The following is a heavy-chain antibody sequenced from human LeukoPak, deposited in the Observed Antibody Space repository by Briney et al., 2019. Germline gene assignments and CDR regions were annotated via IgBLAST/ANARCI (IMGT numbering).Heavy chain of an antibody. Sequence: GESLRLSCEASGFSFSSYSMNWVRQAPGKGLEWVSSISSTGTDNTYADSVTGRFTISRDNPKNSVFLQMNSLRAEDTAVYFCARQGRSYINPNRGWFDPWGQGTLVIVTS. V-gene: IGHV3-21*06. CDR3: ARQGRSYINPNRGWFDP. D-gene: IGHD7-27*01. CDR2: ISSTGTDN. CDR1: GFSFSSYS. J-gene: IGHJ5*02.